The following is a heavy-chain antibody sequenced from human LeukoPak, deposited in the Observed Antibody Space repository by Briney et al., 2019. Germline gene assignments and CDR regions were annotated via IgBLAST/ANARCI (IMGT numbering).Heavy chain of an antibody. V-gene: IGHV4-39*01. CDR1: GFTFSSYG. D-gene: IGHD3-10*01. Sequence: GTLRLSCAASGFTFSSYGMSWVRQAPGKGLEWIGSIYYSGSTYYNPSLKSRVTISVDTSKNQFSLKLSSVTAADTAVYYCARSRSYYGSGKPSKYYFDYWGQGTLVTVSS. CDR2: IYYSGST. CDR3: ARSRSYYGSGKPSKYYFDY. J-gene: IGHJ4*02.